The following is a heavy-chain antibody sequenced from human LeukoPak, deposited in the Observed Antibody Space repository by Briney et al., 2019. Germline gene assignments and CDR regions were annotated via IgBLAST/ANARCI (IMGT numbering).Heavy chain of an antibody. CDR1: GFTFDDYG. J-gene: IGHJ5*02. V-gene: IGHV3-20*01. D-gene: IGHD1-26*01. CDR3: AREEVGATANWFDP. Sequence: GGSLRLSCAASGFTFDDYGMSWVRPAPGKGLEWVSGINWNGGSTGYADSVEGRFTISRDNAKNSLYLQMNSLRAEDTALYHCAREEVGATANWFDPWGQGTLVTVSS. CDR2: INWNGGST.